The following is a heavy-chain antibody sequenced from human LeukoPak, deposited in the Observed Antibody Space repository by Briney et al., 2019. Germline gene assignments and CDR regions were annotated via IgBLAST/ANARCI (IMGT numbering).Heavy chain of an antibody. CDR2: IKQDGSEK. D-gene: IGHD3-22*01. V-gene: IGHV3-7*01. CDR1: GFTFSSYW. J-gene: IGHJ3*02. CDR3: AREGWATMIAVLDAFDI. Sequence: GGSLRPSCAASGFTFSSYWMSWVRQAPGKGLEWVANIKQDGSEKYYVDSVKGRFTISRDNAKNSLYLQMNSLRAEDTAVYYCAREGWATMIAVLDAFDIWGQGTMVTVSS.